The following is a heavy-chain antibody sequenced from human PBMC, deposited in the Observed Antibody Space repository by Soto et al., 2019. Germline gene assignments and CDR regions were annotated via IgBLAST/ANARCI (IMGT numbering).Heavy chain of an antibody. Sequence: GGSLRLSCAASGFIFSSYGMHWVRQAPGKGLEWVAVVSYDGINKYYADSVKGRFAISRDNSKNTLYLQMNSRRVEDTALYYCAKVGAGSGYGKVDYWGQGTLVTVSS. D-gene: IGHD5-12*01. V-gene: IGHV3-30*18. J-gene: IGHJ4*02. CDR3: AKVGAGSGYGKVDY. CDR1: GFIFSSYG. CDR2: VSYDGINK.